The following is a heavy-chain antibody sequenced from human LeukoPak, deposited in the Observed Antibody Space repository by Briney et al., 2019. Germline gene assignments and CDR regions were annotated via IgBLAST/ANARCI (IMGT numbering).Heavy chain of an antibody. D-gene: IGHD3-22*01. CDR1: GYTLTSYD. CDR3: ARDQRNYYDSSGFLNWFDP. J-gene: IGHJ5*02. V-gene: IGHV1-8*01. Sequence: ASVKVSCKASGYTLTSYDINWVRQATGQGLEWMGWMNPNSGNTGYAQKFQGRVTMTRNTSISTAYMELSSLRSEDTAVYYCARDQRNYYDSSGFLNWFDPWDQGTLVTVSS. CDR2: MNPNSGNT.